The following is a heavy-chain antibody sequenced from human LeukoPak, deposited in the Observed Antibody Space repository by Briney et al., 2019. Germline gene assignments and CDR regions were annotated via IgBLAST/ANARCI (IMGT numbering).Heavy chain of an antibody. D-gene: IGHD2-15*01. Sequence: SETLSLTCTVSGGSISSSSYYWSWIRQPPGKGLEWIGEINHSGSTNYNPSLKSRVTISVDTSKNQFSLKLSSVTAADTAVYYCARGLVDVRVVGAYYFDYWGQGTLVTVSS. CDR2: INHSGST. CDR3: ARGLVDVRVVGAYYFDY. J-gene: IGHJ4*02. CDR1: GGSISSSSYY. V-gene: IGHV4-39*07.